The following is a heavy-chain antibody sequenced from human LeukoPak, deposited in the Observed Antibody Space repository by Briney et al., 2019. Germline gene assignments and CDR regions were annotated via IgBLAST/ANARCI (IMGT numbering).Heavy chain of an antibody. V-gene: IGHV3-23*01. CDR2: ISTTPT. J-gene: IGHJ3*02. CDR1: GFTFNIFA. Sequence: PGGSLRLSCAASGFTFNIFAMSRVRQAPGKGLEWVSTISTTPTYYADSVKGRCTISRDDSRNTQYLQMNSLRGEDTAVYDCAKDSIGHNGIYEAFYIWGQGTLVTVSS. CDR3: AKDSIGHNGIYEAFYI. D-gene: IGHD1-1*01.